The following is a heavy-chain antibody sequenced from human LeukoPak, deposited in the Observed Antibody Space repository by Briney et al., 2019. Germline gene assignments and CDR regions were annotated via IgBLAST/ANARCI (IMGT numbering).Heavy chain of an antibody. J-gene: IGHJ4*02. CDR2: IYHSGST. CDR1: GGSISSGGYY. D-gene: IGHD1-26*01. V-gene: IGHV4-30-2*01. CDR3: ARVGATRALDY. Sequence: SQTLSLTCTVSGGSISSGGYYWSWIRQPPGKGLEWIGYIYHSGSTYYNPSLKSRVTISVDRSKNQFSLKLSSVTAADTAVYYCARVGATRALDYWGQGTLVTVSS.